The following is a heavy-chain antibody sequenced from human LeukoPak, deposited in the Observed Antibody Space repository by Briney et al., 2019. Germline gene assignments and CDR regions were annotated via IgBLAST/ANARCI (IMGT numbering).Heavy chain of an antibody. CDR3: AKGPSSGWPYYFDY. V-gene: IGHV3-7*05. CDR2: IKQDASEI. D-gene: IGHD6-19*01. Sequence: GSLRLSCSGSGFTLSNYWMGWVRQGPREGLEWVAHIKQDASEIYYVGSVKGRFIISRDNAKNSLFLQMNSLRAEDTAVYYCAKGPSSGWPYYFDYWGQGTLVTVSS. CDR1: GFTLSNYW. J-gene: IGHJ4*02.